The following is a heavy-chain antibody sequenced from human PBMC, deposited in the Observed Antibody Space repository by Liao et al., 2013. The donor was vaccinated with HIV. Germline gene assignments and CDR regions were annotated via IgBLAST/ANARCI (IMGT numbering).Heavy chain of an antibody. Sequence: QVQLQQWGAGFLKPSETLSLTCVVDGGSLKGYYWTWIRQPPGKGLEWVGEIDHSGTTNYDPSLESRVTISVDTSKNQFSLKLSSVTAADTAVYYCARIARITIFGVALGYFDYWGQGTLVTVSS. D-gene: IGHD3-3*01. CDR2: IDHSGTT. CDR3: ARIARITIFGVALGYFDY. CDR1: GGSLKGYY. J-gene: IGHJ4*02. V-gene: IGHV4-34*01.